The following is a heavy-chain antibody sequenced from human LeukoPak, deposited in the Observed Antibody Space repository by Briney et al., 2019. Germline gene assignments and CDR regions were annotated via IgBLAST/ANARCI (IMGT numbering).Heavy chain of an antibody. V-gene: IGHV4-59*01. D-gene: IGHD3-22*01. CDR3: ASAYYYDSSGYYGPLDY. CDR2: IYYSGST. Sequence: SETLSLTCTVSGGSISSYYWSWIRQPPGKGLEWIGYIYYSGSTNYNPSLKSRVTISVDTSKNQFSLKLSSVTAADTAVYYCASAYYYDSSGYYGPLDYWGQGTLVTVSS. CDR1: GGSISSYY. J-gene: IGHJ4*02.